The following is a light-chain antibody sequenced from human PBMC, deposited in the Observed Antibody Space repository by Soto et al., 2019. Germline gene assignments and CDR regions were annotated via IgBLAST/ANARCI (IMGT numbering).Light chain of an antibody. CDR3: QQYGSSPPYT. Sequence: EIVLTQSPGTLSLSPGERATLSCRASQSVSSSYLAWYEQKPGQAPRLLIDGASSRATGIPDRFSGSGSGTDWTLTISRLEPEDFAVSCCQQYGSSPPYTFGQGTKRAIK. CDR2: GAS. V-gene: IGKV3-20*01. CDR1: QSVSSSY. J-gene: IGKJ2*01.